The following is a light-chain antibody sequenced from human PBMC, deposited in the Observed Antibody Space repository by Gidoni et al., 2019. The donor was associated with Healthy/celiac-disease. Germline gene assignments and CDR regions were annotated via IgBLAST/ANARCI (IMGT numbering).Light chain of an antibody. Sequence: EIVLTQSPATLSLSPGESATLSCRASQSVSSYLAWYQQKPGQAPRLLIYDASNRATGIPARFSGSGSGTDFTLTISSLEPEDFAFYYCQQRSNWLSLTFGGGTKVEIK. CDR3: QQRSNWLSLT. CDR2: DAS. V-gene: IGKV3-11*01. CDR1: QSVSSY. J-gene: IGKJ4*01.